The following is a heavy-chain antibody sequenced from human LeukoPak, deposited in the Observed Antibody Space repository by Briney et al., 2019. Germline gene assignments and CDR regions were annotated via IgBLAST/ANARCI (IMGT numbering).Heavy chain of an antibody. V-gene: IGHV4-34*01. CDR3: ASADYYSYGMDV. Sequence: SETLSLTCAVYGGSFSGYYWIWIRQPPGKGLEWIGEINHSGSTNYNPSLKSRVTISVDRSKNQFSLKLSSVTAADTAVYYCASADYYSYGMDVWGQGTTVTVSS. J-gene: IGHJ6*02. CDR1: GGSFSGYY. CDR2: INHSGST.